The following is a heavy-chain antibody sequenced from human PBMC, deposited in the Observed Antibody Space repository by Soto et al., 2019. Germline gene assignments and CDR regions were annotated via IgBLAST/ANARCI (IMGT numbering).Heavy chain of an antibody. J-gene: IGHJ5*02. D-gene: IGHD3-9*01. CDR1: SGSISSSNW. V-gene: IGHV4-4*02. Sequence: PSETLSLTCAVSSGSISSSNWWSWVRQPPGKGLEWIGEIYHSGSTNYNPSLKSRVTISVDKSKNQFSLKLSSVTAADTAVYYCARLSRPYYDILTGYYKPRWFDPWGQGTLVTVSS. CDR3: ARLSRPYYDILTGYYKPRWFDP. CDR2: IYHSGST.